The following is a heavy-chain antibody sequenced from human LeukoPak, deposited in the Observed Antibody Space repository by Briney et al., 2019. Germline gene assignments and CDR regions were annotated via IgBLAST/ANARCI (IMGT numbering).Heavy chain of an antibody. CDR2: IYHSGST. CDR1: GGSISSGGYS. CDR3: ARIVGATGYYFDY. J-gene: IGHJ4*02. V-gene: IGHV4-30-2*01. D-gene: IGHD1-26*01. Sequence: SQTLSLTCAVSGGSISSGGYSWSWIRQPPRKGLEWIGYIYHSGSTYYNPSLKSRVTISVDRSKNQFSLKLSSVTAADTAVYYCARIVGATGYYFDYWGQGTLVTVSS.